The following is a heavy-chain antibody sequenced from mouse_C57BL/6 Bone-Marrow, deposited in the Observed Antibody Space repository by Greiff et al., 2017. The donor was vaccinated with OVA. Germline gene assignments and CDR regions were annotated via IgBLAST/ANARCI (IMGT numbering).Heavy chain of an antibody. CDR3: ARHGGSPFDY. CDR2: ISSGGSYT. CDR1: GFTFSSYG. J-gene: IGHJ2*01. Sequence: EVKLVESGGDLVKPGGSLKLSCAASGFTFSSYGMSWVRQTPDKRLEWVATISSGGSYTYYPDSVKGRFTISRDNAKNTLYLQMSSLKSEDTAMCYCARHGGSPFDYWGQGTTLTVSS. V-gene: IGHV5-6*01.